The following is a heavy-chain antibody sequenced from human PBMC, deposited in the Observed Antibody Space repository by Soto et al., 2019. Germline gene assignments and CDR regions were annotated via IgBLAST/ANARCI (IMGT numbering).Heavy chain of an antibody. CDR1: GYNFTRFG. V-gene: IGHV1-18*01. CDR2: ISAHNGDT. Sequence: QAQLVQSGAEVKKPGASVKVSCKASGYNFTRFGISWVRQAPGQGLEWMGWISAHNGDTNYVQKFQGRGPRPPDTATRTASMELRGLSYADTAVYYCARLTIVGPPMLYGMGVWGQGTTVTVSS. D-gene: IGHD1-26*01. J-gene: IGHJ6*02. CDR3: ARLTIVGPPMLYGMGV.